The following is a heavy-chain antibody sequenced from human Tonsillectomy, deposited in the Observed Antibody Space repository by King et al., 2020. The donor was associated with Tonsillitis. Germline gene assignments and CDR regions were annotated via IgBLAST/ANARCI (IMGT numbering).Heavy chain of an antibody. J-gene: IGHJ2*01. CDR2: SYPGDSDT. CDR1: GYSFTSYW. Sequence: VQLVESGAEVKKPGESLKISCKASGYSFTSYWIGWVRQMPGKGLEWRGISYPGDSDTRYSPSFQGQVTISADKSISTAYLQWSSLKASDTAMYYCARHGLYCTVGSCYSPIQHWYFDLWGRGTLFTVSS. V-gene: IGHV5-51*01. CDR3: ARHGLYCTVGSCYSPIQHWYFDL. D-gene: IGHD2-15*01.